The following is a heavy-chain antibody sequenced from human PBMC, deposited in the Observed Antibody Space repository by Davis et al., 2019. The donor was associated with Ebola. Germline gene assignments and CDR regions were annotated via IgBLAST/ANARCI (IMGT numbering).Heavy chain of an antibody. CDR2: IDHRGDT. J-gene: IGHJ4*02. CDR3: ASPHQIRGKNFFDR. D-gene: IGHD2-2*01. Sequence: SETLSLTCAVYGGSLNDYYWSWIRQPPGKGLEWIGEIDHRGDTKYNPSLKSRATLSIDTSRRQFSLRLTSVTAADTAVYYCASPHQIRGKNFFDRWGQGTLVTVSS. CDR1: GGSLNDYY. V-gene: IGHV4-34*01.